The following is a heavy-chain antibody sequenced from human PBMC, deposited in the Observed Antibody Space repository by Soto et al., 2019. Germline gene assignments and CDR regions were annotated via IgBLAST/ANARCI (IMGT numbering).Heavy chain of an antibody. CDR2: MNPNSGNT. D-gene: IGHD4-17*01. CDR1: GYTFTSYD. V-gene: IGHV1-8*01. CDR3: ALVGTVYYYYYYMDV. J-gene: IGHJ6*03. Sequence: ASVKVSCKASGYTFTSYDINWVRQATGQGLEWMGWMNPNSGNTGYAQKFQGRVTMTRNTSISTAYMELSSLRSEDTAVYYCALVGTVYYYYYYMDVWGKGTTVTVSS.